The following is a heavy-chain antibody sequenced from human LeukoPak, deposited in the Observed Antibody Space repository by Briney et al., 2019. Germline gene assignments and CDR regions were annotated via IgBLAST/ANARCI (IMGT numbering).Heavy chain of an antibody. CDR3: TRVWGDCYFDL. V-gene: IGHV3-48*03. J-gene: IGHJ2*01. D-gene: IGHD3-16*01. CDR2: ISSSGSSV. Sequence: GGSLRLSCAASGFPFSSYEMNWVRQAPGKGLEWVSYISSSGSSVYYADSVKGRLTISRDNAKNSVYLQMNSLRAEDTAVYYCTRVWGDCYFDLWGRGTLVTVSS. CDR1: GFPFSSYE.